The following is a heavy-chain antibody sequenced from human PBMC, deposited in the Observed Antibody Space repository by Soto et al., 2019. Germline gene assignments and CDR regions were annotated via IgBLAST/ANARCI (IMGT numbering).Heavy chain of an antibody. D-gene: IGHD3-10*01. CDR3: ARVLMLRGTIIPEGYSYHMDL. CDR2: ITHSGGV. Sequence: SETLSLTCAIYGGSFSAYYWSWVRQPPRKGLVWIGEITHSGGVRYNPSLKSRVTISADTSKNWFSLRLTSLTAADTAVYYCARVLMLRGTIIPEGYSYHMDLWGKGTTVTVSS. CDR1: GGSFSAYY. J-gene: IGHJ6*03. V-gene: IGHV4-34*01.